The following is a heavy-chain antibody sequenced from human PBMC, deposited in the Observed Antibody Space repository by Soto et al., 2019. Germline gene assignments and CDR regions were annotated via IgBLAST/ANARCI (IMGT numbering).Heavy chain of an antibody. CDR2: IYYSGST. D-gene: IGHD4-17*01. CDR3: ARYTLAVTTTYYFDY. J-gene: IGHJ4*02. V-gene: IGHV4-39*01. CDR1: GGSISSGSYY. Sequence: QLQLQESGPGLVKPSETLSLTCTVSGGSISSGSYYWGWIRQPPGKGLEWIGSIYYSGSTYYNPSLKSRVTISVDTSKNQFSLKLSSVTAADTAVYYCARYTLAVTTTYYFDYWGQGTLVTVSS.